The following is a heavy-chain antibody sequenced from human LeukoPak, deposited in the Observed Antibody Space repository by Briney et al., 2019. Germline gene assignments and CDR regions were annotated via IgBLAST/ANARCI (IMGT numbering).Heavy chain of an antibody. CDR3: ARQDCSSTSCYYIY. J-gene: IGHJ4*02. CDR2: INHSGST. D-gene: IGHD2-2*01. Sequence: SETLSLTCTVSGGSISSSSYYWSWIRQPPGKGLEWIGEINHSGSTNYNPSLKSRVTISVDTSKNQFSLKLSSVTAADTAVYYCARQDCSSTSCYYIYWGQGTLVTVSS. CDR1: GGSISSSSYY. V-gene: IGHV4-39*01.